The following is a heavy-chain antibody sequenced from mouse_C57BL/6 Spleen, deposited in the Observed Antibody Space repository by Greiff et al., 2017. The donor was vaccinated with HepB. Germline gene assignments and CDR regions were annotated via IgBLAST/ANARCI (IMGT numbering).Heavy chain of an antibody. D-gene: IGHD2-1*01. Sequence: EVQLQQSGPELVKPGASVKISCKASGYTFTDYYMNWVKQSQGKSLEWIGDINPNNGGTSYNQKFKGKATLTVDKSSSTAYMELRSLTSEDSAVYYCARMGDGNCPWYFDVWGTGTTVTVSS. CDR2: INPNNGGT. J-gene: IGHJ1*03. CDR1: GYTFTDYY. V-gene: IGHV1-26*01. CDR3: ARMGDGNCPWYFDV.